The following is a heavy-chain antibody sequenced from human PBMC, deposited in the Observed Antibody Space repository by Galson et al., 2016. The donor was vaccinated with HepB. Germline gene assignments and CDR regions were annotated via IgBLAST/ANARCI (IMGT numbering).Heavy chain of an antibody. CDR1: A. CDR2: IIPMLGTA. Sequence: AIRWVRQAPGQGLGWMGGIIPMLGTATYAQKFQGRVTITADESTSTAYMDLSSLRSEDTALYYCARGSEILTGYYAYWGQGTLITVSS. D-gene: IGHD3-9*01. V-gene: IGHV1-69*01. J-gene: IGHJ4*02. CDR3: ARGSEILTGYYAY.